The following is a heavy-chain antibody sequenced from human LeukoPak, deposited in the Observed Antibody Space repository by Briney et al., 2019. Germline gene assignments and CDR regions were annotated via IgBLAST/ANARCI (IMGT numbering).Heavy chain of an antibody. D-gene: IGHD6-13*01. J-gene: IGHJ5*02. CDR3: ARDIIGAARQGNWFDP. CDR1: GGTFSSYA. CDR2: IIPIFGTA. V-gene: IGHV1-69*01. Sequence: SVKVSCKASGGTFSSYAISWVRQAPGQGLEWMGGIIPIFGTANYAQKFQGRVTITADESTSTAYMELCSLRSEDTAVYYCARDIIGAARQGNWFDPWGQGTLVTVSS.